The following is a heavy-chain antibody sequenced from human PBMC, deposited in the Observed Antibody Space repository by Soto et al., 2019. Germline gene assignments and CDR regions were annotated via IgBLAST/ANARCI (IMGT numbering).Heavy chain of an antibody. Sequence: QVQLQQWGAGLLRPSETLSLTCAVSGGSFNDYYWIWIRQPPGKGLEWLGDIRDSGSNNYNPSLKSPVTISVDTSRKQFSLKLTSVTAADTAVYYCARGEAYNNSPAPWGQSTLVTVSS. CDR3: ARGEAYNNSPAP. D-gene: IGHD4-4*01. J-gene: IGHJ5*02. V-gene: IGHV4-34*01. CDR2: IRDSGSN. CDR1: GGSFNDYY.